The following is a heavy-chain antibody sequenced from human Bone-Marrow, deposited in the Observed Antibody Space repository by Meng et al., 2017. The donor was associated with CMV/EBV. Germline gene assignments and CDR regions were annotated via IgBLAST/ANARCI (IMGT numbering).Heavy chain of an antibody. CDR1: GFTFSSYW. D-gene: IGHD3-3*01. Sequence: GGSLRLFCAASGFTFSSYWMSWVRQAPGKGLEWVANIKQDGSEKYYVDSVKGRFTISRDNAKNSLYLQMNSLRAEDTAVYYWARDSGRRYDFWSSPDNPRSDYWGQGTLVTVSS. CDR3: ARDSGRRYDFWSSPDNPRSDY. V-gene: IGHV3-7*01. J-gene: IGHJ4*02. CDR2: IKQDGSEK.